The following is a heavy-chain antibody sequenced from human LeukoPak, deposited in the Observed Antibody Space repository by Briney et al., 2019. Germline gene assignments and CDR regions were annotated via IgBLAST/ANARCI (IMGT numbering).Heavy chain of an antibody. CDR2: IYTSGST. J-gene: IGHJ4*02. D-gene: IGHD6-19*01. V-gene: IGHV4-4*07. CDR3: ARPRPRRGYSSGWYYFDY. CDR1: GGSISSYY. Sequence: SETLSLTCTVSGGSISSYYWSWIRQPAGKGLEWIGRIYTSGSTNYNPSLKSRVTISVDTSKNQFSLKLSSVTAADTAVYYCARPRPRRGYSSGWYYFDYWGQGTLVTVSS.